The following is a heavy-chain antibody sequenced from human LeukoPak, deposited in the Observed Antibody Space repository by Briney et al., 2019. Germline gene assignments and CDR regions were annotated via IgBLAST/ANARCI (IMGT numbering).Heavy chain of an antibody. CDR2: IYYSGST. J-gene: IGHJ4*02. CDR1: GGSISSYY. Sequence: SETLSLTCTVSGGSISSYYWGWIRQPPGKGLEWIGSIYYSGSTYYNPSLKSRVTISVDTSKNQFSLKLSSVTAADTAVYYCARDVSGYEQIDYWGQGTLVTVSS. V-gene: IGHV4-39*07. D-gene: IGHD5-12*01. CDR3: ARDVSGYEQIDY.